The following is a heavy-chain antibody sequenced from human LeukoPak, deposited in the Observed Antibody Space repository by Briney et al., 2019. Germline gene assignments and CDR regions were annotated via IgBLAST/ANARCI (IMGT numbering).Heavy chain of an antibody. CDR1: GDSVSNKDAA. D-gene: IGHD2-15*01. CDR3: ARQLAGYVDY. J-gene: IGHJ4*02. V-gene: IGHV6-1*01. CDR2: TYYRSKWSN. Sequence: QTLSLTCAISGDSVSNKDAAWNWIRQSPSRGLEWLGRTYYRSKWSNDYAVSVRSRITISPDTSKNQFSLQLRSVTPDDTAVYYCARQLAGYVDYWGQGSRVTVSS.